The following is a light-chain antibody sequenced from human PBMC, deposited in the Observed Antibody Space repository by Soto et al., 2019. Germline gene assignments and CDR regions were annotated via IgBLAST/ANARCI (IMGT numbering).Light chain of an antibody. CDR3: SSYTRASECA. V-gene: IGLV2-8*01. J-gene: IGLJ2*01. CDR2: EVN. CDR1: SSDIGGYNF. Sequence: QSVLTQPPSASGSPGQSVTISCTGSSSDIGGYNFVSWYQQYPGKAPKLIIYEVNKRPSGVPDRFSGSKSGSTASLTVSGLQAEDEADYFCSSYTRASECAFGGGTKLTVL.